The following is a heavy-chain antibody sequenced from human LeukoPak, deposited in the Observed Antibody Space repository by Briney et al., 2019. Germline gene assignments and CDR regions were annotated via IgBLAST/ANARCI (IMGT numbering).Heavy chain of an antibody. CDR2: ISSSSSTI. Sequence: PGGSLRLSCAASGFAFSSYSMNWVRQAPGKGLEWVSYISSSSSTIYYADSVKGRFTISRDNAKNSLYLQMNSLRAEDTAVYYCARGPNYYGSGSYYYWGQGTLVTVSS. CDR1: GFAFSSYS. V-gene: IGHV3-48*04. J-gene: IGHJ4*02. D-gene: IGHD3-10*01. CDR3: ARGPNYYGSGSYYY.